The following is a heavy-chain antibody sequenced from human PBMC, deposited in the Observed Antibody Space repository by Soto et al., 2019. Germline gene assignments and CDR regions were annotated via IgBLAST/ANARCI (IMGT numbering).Heavy chain of an antibody. D-gene: IGHD6-6*01. CDR1: GYTFTGYY. J-gene: IGHJ4*02. V-gene: IGHV1-2*02. CDR2: INPNSGGT. CDR3: ARDVEYSSSLQSDY. Sequence: VKVSCKASGYTFTGYYMHWVRQAPGQGLEWMGWINPNSGGTNYAQKFQGRVTMTRDTSISTAYMELSRLRSDDTAVYYCARDVEYSSSLQSDYWGQGTLVTVSS.